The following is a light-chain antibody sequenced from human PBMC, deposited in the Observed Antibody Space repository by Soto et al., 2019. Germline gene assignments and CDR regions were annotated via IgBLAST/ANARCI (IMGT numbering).Light chain of an antibody. V-gene: IGKV1-27*01. CDR1: QGISNY. CDR3: QKYNSAPPT. Sequence: DIQMTQSPSSLSASVGDRVTITCRATQGISNYLAWYQQKPGKVPKLLIYAASTLQSGVPSRFSGSGSGTAFTLTINSLQPEDVATYFCQKYNSAPPTFGQGTKVAIK. J-gene: IGKJ1*01. CDR2: AAS.